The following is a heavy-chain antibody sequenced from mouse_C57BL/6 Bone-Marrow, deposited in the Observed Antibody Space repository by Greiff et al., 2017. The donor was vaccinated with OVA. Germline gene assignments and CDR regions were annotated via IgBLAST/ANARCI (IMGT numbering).Heavy chain of an antibody. V-gene: IGHV1-82*01. CDR2: IYPGDGDT. Sequence: QVQLQQSGPELVKPGASVKISCKASGYAFSSSWMNWVKQRPGKGLEWIGRIYPGDGDTNYNGKFKGKATLTADKSSSTAYMQLSSLTSEDSAVYFCARSYYYGSSRDYFDYWGQGTTLTVSS. CDR3: ARSYYYGSSRDYFDY. D-gene: IGHD1-1*01. J-gene: IGHJ2*01. CDR1: GYAFSSSW.